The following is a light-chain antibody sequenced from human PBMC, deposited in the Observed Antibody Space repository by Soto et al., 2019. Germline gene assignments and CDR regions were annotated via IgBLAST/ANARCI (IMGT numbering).Light chain of an antibody. CDR3: QQYGSLSWT. CDR2: GAS. Sequence: EIVLTQSPGTLSLSPGERATLSCRASQSVGSSYLAWYQQKPGQAPRLLMYGASSRATGIPDRFSGGGSATDFTLTISRLEPEDFAVYHCQQYGSLSWTFGQGTKVEIK. J-gene: IGKJ1*01. V-gene: IGKV3-20*01. CDR1: QSVGSSY.